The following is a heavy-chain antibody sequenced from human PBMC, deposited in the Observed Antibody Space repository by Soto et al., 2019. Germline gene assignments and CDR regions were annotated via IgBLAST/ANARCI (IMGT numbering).Heavy chain of an antibody. CDR3: ARDAMVRGVGLDY. D-gene: IGHD3-10*01. V-gene: IGHV1-69*08. CDR2: IIPILGIA. Sequence: QVQLVQSGAEVKKPGSSVKVSCKASGGTFSSYTISWVRQAPGQGLEWMGRIIPILGIANYAQKFQGRVTITADKSTSTAYMELSSLRSEDTAVYYCARDAMVRGVGLDYWGQGTLVTVSS. J-gene: IGHJ4*02. CDR1: GGTFSSYT.